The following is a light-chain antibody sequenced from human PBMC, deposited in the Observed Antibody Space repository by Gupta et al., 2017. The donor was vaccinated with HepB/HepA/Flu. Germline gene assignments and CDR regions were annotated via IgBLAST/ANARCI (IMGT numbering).Light chain of an antibody. J-gene: IGLJ2*01. CDR2: DVS. CDR1: SRDVGSYGR. CDR3: SSYTVSSTVI. V-gene: IGLV2-18*02. Sequence: QSALTQPPSVSGSPGQSVAISCTGTSRDVGSYGRVAWYQQHPGKAPKLMIYDVSNRPSGGPDRFSGSKSGNTASLTISGLQAEDEADYYCSSYTVSSTVIVGGGTKVTVL.